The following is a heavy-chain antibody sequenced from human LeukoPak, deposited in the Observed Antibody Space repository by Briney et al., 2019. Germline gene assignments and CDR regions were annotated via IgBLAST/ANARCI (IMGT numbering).Heavy chain of an antibody. CDR3: ASDQRYAFDH. V-gene: IGHV3-48*02. CDR1: GFSFTDYP. J-gene: IGHJ4*02. Sequence: GGSLRLSCAASGFSFTDYPMNWVRQAPGKGLEWVSNIRTSAEGANKASYADSVKGRVTISRDDAKNTLYLHMNSLRDDDTAVYYCASDQRYAFDHWGQGTLVTVSS. D-gene: IGHD2-2*01. CDR2: IRTSAEGANKA.